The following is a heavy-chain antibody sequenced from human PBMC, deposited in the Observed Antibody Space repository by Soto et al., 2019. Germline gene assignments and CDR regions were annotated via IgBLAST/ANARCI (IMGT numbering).Heavy chain of an antibody. CDR1: GFSFSDYA. D-gene: IGHD6-13*01. CDR3: AKRSPYSSGWYSPIFDY. V-gene: IGHV3-23*01. CDR2: ISESGGST. J-gene: IGHJ4*02. Sequence: AGGSLRLSCAASGFSFSDYAMSWVRQAPGKGLEWVSVISESGGSTHYADSVRGRFTVSRDNSKNSLSLRMNSLRDEDTAVYFYAKRSPYSSGWYSPIFDYWGQGALVTVSS.